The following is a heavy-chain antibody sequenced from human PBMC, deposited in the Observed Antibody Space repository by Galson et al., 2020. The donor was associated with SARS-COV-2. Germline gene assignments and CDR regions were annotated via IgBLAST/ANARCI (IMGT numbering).Heavy chain of an antibody. D-gene: IGHD3-22*01. Sequence: SVKVSCKPSGYTFTGYYMHRVRQAPGQGLEGTGWINHNSGGTNYAQKFQARVTMTRDTSISTAYMGLGRLRSDDPAVYYCARDGYHDSSGYYQNDAFDIWGQGTMVTVSS. J-gene: IGHJ3*02. CDR3: ARDGYHDSSGYYQNDAFDI. CDR2: INHNSGGT. V-gene: IGHV1-2*02. CDR1: GYTFTGYY.